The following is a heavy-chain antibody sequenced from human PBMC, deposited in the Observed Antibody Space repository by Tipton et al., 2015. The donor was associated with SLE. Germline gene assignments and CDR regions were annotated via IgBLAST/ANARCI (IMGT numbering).Heavy chain of an antibody. CDR1: GFTFNSYS. V-gene: IGHV3-33*06. Sequence: LSLTCAASGFTFNSYSMHWVRQAPGKGLEWVAVIWYDGSYKYYGDSVKGRFTISRDNSKNTLYLQMNSLRDEDTAVYYCAKEGGDDSSGYMHSGGQGTLLTVSP. D-gene: IGHD3-22*01. J-gene: IGHJ5*01. CDR2: IWYDGSYK. CDR3: AKEGGDDSSGYMHS.